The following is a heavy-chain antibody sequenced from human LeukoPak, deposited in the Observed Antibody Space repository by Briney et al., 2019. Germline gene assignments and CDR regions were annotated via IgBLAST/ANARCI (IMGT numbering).Heavy chain of an antibody. D-gene: IGHD2-21*01. J-gene: IGHJ3*02. CDR1: GYTFTGYY. V-gene: IGHV1-69*11. Sequence: ASVKVSCKASGYTFTGYYMHWVRQAPGQGLEWMGRIIPLLGSADYAQSFQGRVTITADESTSTAYMEVTSLSYADTAMYYCARQYGTGAYDIWGQGTMVSVSP. CDR3: ARQYGTGAYDI. CDR2: IIPLLGSA.